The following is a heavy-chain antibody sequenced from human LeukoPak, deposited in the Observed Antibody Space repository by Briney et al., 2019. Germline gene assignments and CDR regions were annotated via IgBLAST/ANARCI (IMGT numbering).Heavy chain of an antibody. CDR3: ARVRKMATSYLDY. V-gene: IGHV3-74*01. J-gene: IGHJ4*02. D-gene: IGHD5-24*01. Sequence: GGSLRLSCAASGFTFSSYWMHWVRQAPGKGLVWVSRINSDGSSTSYADSVKGRFTISRDDAKNTLYLQMNSLRAEDTAVYYRARVRKMATSYLDYWGQGTLVTVSS. CDR2: INSDGSST. CDR1: GFTFSSYW.